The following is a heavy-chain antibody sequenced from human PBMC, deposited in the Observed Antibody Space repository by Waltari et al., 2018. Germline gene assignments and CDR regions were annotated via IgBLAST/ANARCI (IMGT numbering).Heavy chain of an antibody. CDR1: GGSISSYY. D-gene: IGHD5-18*01. J-gene: IGHJ6*02. CDR3: ARLIKDTAMADYYYYGMDV. V-gene: IGHV4-59*01. CDR2: IYYSGST. Sequence: QVQLQESGPGLVKPSETLSLTCTVSGGSISSYYWSWIRQPPGKGLEWIGYIYYSGSTNYTPSLKSRVTISGDTSKNQVSLKLSSVTAADTAVYYCARLIKDTAMADYYYYGMDVWGQGTTVTVSS.